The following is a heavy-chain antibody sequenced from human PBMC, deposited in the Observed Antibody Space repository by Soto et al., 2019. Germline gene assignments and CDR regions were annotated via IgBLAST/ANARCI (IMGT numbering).Heavy chain of an antibody. CDR2: IKFDGSST. V-gene: IGHV3-74*01. D-gene: IGHD1-20*01. J-gene: IGHJ6*02. CDR3: ARGIRNYYGVDA. CDR1: GFTFSSYW. Sequence: GGSLRLSCVASGFTFSSYWMHWVRQAPRKGLVWVSRIKFDGSSTGYADSVKGRFTISRDNAKNTVYLQMNSLRADDTGVYYCARGIRNYYGVDAWGQGTTVTVSS.